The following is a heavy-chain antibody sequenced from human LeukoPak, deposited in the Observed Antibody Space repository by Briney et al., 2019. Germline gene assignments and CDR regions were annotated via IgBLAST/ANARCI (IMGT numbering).Heavy chain of an antibody. CDR2: ISSGSSYI. CDR3: AKDRIPGAGTLLGY. D-gene: IGHD2-2*01. CDR1: GFTFSSYT. J-gene: IGHJ4*02. Sequence: PGGSLRLSCAASGFTFSSYTMNWVRQAPGKGLEWVSIISSGSSYIHYADSVKGRFTISRDNSKNTLYLQMNGLRAEDTAIYYCAKDRIPGAGTLLGYWGQGTLVTVSS. V-gene: IGHV3-21*04.